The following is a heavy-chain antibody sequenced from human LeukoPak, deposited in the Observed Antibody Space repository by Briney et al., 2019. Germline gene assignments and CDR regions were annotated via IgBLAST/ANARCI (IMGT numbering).Heavy chain of an antibody. V-gene: IGHV3-23*01. D-gene: IGHD6-19*01. J-gene: IGHJ3*02. CDR2: ISGSGGST. CDR3: TTVFSGYSSGWYASDAFDI. Sequence: TGGSLRLSCAASGFTFSSYAMSWVRQAPGKGLEWVSAISGSGGSTYYADSMKGRFTISRDNSKNTLYLQMNSLKTEDTAVYYCTTVFSGYSSGWYASDAFDIWGQGTMVTVSS. CDR1: GFTFSSYA.